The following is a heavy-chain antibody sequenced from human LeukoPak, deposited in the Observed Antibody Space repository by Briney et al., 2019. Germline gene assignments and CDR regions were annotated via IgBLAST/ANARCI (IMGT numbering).Heavy chain of an antibody. CDR1: VYTFTFYY. V-gene: IGHV1-2*02. D-gene: IGHD2-15*01. CDR3: ARVGHNCSGGSCTGPFDY. Sequence: GASVTVSFKASVYTFTFYYMHWVRQAPGQGLEWMGWINPNSGGTNYALKFQGRVTMTRDTSISTAYMELSRLRSDDTAVYYCARVGHNCSGGSCTGPFDYWGQGTLVTVSS. J-gene: IGHJ4*02. CDR2: INPNSGGT.